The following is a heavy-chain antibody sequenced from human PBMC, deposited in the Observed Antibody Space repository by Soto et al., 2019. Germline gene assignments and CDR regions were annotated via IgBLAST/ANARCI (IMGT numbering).Heavy chain of an antibody. CDR3: ARDPGIVGATPLS. CDR2: IIPIFGTA. V-gene: IGHV1-69*06. D-gene: IGHD1-26*01. J-gene: IGHJ4*02. CDR1: GDTFSSYA. Sequence: VASVKVSCKASGDTFSSYAISWVRQAPGQGLEWMGGIIPIFGTANYAQKFQGRVTITADKSTSTAYMELSSLRSEDTAVYYCARDPGIVGATPLSWGQGTLVTVSS.